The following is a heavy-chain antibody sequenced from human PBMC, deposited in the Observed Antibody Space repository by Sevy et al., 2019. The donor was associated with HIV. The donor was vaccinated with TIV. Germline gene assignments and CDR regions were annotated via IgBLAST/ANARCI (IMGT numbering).Heavy chain of an antibody. D-gene: IGHD4-17*01. V-gene: IGHV5-51*01. CDR2: IYPDDSYT. J-gene: IGHJ6*02. CDR1: GFTFTTYW. Sequence: GESLKISCKGSGFTFTTYWIGWVRQMPGKGLEWIGIIYPDDSYTRYSPSFQGQVTISVDKSISTAYLQWCTLKASDTAMYYCARHHASYGVTGYYYYYGLDVWGQGTTVTVSS. CDR3: ARHHASYGVTGYYYYYGLDV.